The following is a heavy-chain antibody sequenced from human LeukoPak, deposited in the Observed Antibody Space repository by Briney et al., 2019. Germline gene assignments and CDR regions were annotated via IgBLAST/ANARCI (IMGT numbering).Heavy chain of an antibody. D-gene: IGHD3-10*01. Sequence: SETLSLTCAVYGGSFSGYYWSWIRQPPGKGLEWIGEINHSGSTNYNPSLKSRVTISVDTSKNQFSLKLSSVTAADTAVHYCARGLGSGSYLSYYYYYMDVWGKGTTVTVSS. V-gene: IGHV4-34*01. CDR2: INHSGST. J-gene: IGHJ6*03. CDR1: GGSFSGYY. CDR3: ARGLGSGSYLSYYYYYMDV.